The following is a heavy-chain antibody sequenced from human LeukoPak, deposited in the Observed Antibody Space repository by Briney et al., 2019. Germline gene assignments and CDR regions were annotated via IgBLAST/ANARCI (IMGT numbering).Heavy chain of an antibody. CDR3: ARGGSGWYFDY. CDR2: IYTVDSET. D-gene: IGHD6-19*01. Sequence: GESLNISCTGSGYSFTNYWIGWVRQTPGKGLEYMGIIYTVDSETRYRPSFQGQVHISVDKSNNNGYLQWTTLKASDTAMYYWARGGSGWYFDYWGHGSLVTVSS. V-gene: IGHV5-51*01. J-gene: IGHJ4*01. CDR1: GYSFTNYW.